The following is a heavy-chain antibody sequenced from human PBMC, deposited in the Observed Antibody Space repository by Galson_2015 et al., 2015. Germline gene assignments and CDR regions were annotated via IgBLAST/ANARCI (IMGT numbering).Heavy chain of an antibody. CDR1: GFAFSGYG. V-gene: IGHV3-33*06. Sequence: SLRLSCAASGFAFSGYGMHWVRQAPGKGLEWVAVAWSNGVNKYYGDSVKGRFTFSRDNSRNTMNLVMNSLRDEDTAIYYCVKERGPFDGFDIWGQGTMVIVSS. CDR3: VKERGPFDGFDI. CDR2: AWSNGVNK. J-gene: IGHJ3*02.